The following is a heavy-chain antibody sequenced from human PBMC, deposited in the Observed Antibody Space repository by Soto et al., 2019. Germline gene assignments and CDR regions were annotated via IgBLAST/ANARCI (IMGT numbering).Heavy chain of an antibody. CDR2: IYYSGST. CDR1: GGSISSSSYY. CDR3: ARHGGPLSSLDMKDIVVVPAAMLKGNWFDP. V-gene: IGHV4-39*01. Sequence: SETLSLTCTVSGGSISSSSYYWGWIRQPPGKGLEWIGSIYYSGSTYYNPSLKSRVTISVDTSKNQFSLKLSSVTAADTAVYYCARHGGPLSSLDMKDIVVVPAAMLKGNWFDPWGQGTLVTVSS. D-gene: IGHD2-2*01. J-gene: IGHJ5*02.